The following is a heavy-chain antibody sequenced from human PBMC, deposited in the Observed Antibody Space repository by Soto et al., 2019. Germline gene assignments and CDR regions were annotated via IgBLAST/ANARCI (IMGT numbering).Heavy chain of an antibody. CDR2: ISSSGSTI. J-gene: IGHJ3*01. Sequence: TGGSLRLCCAASGFTFSDYYMSWISQTPGKGLEWVSYISSSGSTIYYADSVKGRFTISRDNAKNSLYLQMNSLRAEDTAVYYCAFDPSSYNDSSASSNDAFDFWCQGTMVSVSS. CDR3: AFDPSSYNDSSASSNDAFDF. V-gene: IGHV3-11*01. D-gene: IGHD3-22*01. CDR1: GFTFSDYY.